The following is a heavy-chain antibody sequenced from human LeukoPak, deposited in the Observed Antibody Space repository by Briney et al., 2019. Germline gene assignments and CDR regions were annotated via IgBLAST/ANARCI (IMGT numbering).Heavy chain of an antibody. J-gene: IGHJ4*02. D-gene: IGHD2-15*01. CDR3: VKPFFCSGGSCSTPYDY. V-gene: IGHV3-64D*06. CDR1: GFPFSSYA. CDR2: ISSNGGNT. Sequence: PGGSLRLSCSASGFPFSSYAMHWVRQAPGKGLEYVSAISSNGGNTYYADSVKGRFTISRDNSENTLYLQMSSLRAEDTAVYYCVKPFFCSGGSCSTPYDYWGQGTLVTVSS.